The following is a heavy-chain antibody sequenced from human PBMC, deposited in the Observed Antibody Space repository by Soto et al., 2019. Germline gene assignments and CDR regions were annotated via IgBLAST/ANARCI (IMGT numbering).Heavy chain of an antibody. CDR2: ISPYNDQT. Sequence: QVQLVQSASEVMKPGASVKVSCKASGYTFIRYGITWVRQAPGQRLEWMGWISPYNDQTIYAQKLQGRVTMTADTSTRIVYMQWRSLKSDDTAVYYCARGGYYDNVWGKLSHYGLDVWCKGTSVTVSS. V-gene: IGHV1-18*01. J-gene: IGHJ6*04. CDR1: GYTFIRYG. CDR3: ARGGYYDNVWGKLSHYGLDV. D-gene: IGHD3-16*01.